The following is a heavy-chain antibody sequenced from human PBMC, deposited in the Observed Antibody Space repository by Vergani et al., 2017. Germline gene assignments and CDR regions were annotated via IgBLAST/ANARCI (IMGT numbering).Heavy chain of an antibody. V-gene: IGHV5-10-1*03. Sequence: EVQLVQSRAEVKKPGESLRISCKGSGYSFTSYWISWVRQMPGKGLEWMGRIDPSDSYTNYSPSFQGHVTISADKSISTAYLQWSSLKASDTAMYYCARHRSSSPLVDPWGQGTLVTVSS. D-gene: IGHD6-13*01. CDR1: GYSFTSYW. CDR3: ARHRSSSPLVDP. J-gene: IGHJ5*02. CDR2: IDPSDSYT.